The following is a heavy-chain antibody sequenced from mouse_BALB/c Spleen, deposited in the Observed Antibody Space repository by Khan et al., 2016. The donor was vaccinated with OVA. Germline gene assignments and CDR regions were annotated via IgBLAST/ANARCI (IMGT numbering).Heavy chain of an antibody. CDR3: ATNTHMITTVMDY. J-gene: IGHJ4*01. CDR2: IWSDGKT. D-gene: IGHD2-4*01. Sequence: QVQLKQSGPGLVAPSQSLSITCTVSGFSLTSYGVHWVRQPPGKGLEWLVVIWSDGKTTYNSTLKSRLSISKDNSKSQVFLKMNSLQTDDTAMYYCATNTHMITTVMDYWGQGTSVTVSS. CDR1: GFSLTSYG. V-gene: IGHV2-6*02.